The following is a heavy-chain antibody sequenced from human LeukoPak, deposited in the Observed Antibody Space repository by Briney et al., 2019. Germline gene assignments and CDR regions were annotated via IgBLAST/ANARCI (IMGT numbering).Heavy chain of an antibody. D-gene: IGHD3-9*01. CDR2: INHSGST. CDR1: GGSFSGYY. CDR3: ARRYVLRYFDWLLVDYFDY. J-gene: IGHJ4*02. V-gene: IGHV4-34*01. Sequence: SETLSLTCAVYGGSFSGYYWSWIRQPPGKGLEWIGEINHSGSTNYNPSLKSRVTISVDTSKNQFSLKLSSVTAADTAVYYCARRYVLRYFDWLLVDYFDYWGQGTLVTVAS.